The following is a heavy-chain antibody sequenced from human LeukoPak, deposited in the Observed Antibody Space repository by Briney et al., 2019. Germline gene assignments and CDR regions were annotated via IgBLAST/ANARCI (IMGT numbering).Heavy chain of an antibody. Sequence: GGSLRLSCAASGFTFSTYAMSWVRQAPGKGLEWVSAISGSTGRTYHADSAKGRFTISRDNSKNTLYLQMNNLRAEDTAVYYCAPRVVGSAPFDYWGQGTLVTVSS. V-gene: IGHV3-23*01. CDR2: ISGSTGRT. J-gene: IGHJ4*02. D-gene: IGHD2-15*01. CDR1: GFTFSTYA. CDR3: APRVVGSAPFDY.